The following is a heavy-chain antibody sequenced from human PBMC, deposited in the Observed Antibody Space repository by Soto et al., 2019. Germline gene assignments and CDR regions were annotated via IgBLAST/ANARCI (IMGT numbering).Heavy chain of an antibody. Sequence: SETLSLTCTVSGDSISSYYWSWIRQPPGKGLEWIGYIYHSGSTYYNPSLKSRVTISVDRSKNQFSLKLSPVTAADTAVYYCARDGSGSNYYYYYGMDVWGQGTTVTVSS. V-gene: IGHV4-59*12. CDR2: IYHSGST. CDR3: ARDGSGSNYYYYYGMDV. J-gene: IGHJ6*02. D-gene: IGHD3-10*01. CDR1: GDSISSYY.